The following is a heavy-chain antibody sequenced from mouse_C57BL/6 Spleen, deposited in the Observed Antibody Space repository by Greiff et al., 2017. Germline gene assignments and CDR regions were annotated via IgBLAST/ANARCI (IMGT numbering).Heavy chain of an antibody. CDR2: IDPSDSYT. D-gene: IGHD2-4*01. J-gene: IGHJ4*01. CDR1: GSTFTSYW. CDR3: ARRLRRGPYAMDY. V-gene: IGHV1-69*01. Sequence: VPLQQPGAELVMPGASVKLSCKASGSTFTSYWMHWVQQRPGQGLEWIGEIDPSDSYTNYNQTFKGQSTLTVDKSSSTAYMQLSSLTSEDSADYDCARRLRRGPYAMDYWGQGTSVTVSS.